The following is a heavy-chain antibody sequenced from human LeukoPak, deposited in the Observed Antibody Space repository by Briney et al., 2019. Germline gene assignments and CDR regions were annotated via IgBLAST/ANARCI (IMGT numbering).Heavy chain of an antibody. D-gene: IGHD6-19*01. J-gene: IGHJ4*02. V-gene: IGHV6-1*01. CDR2: TYYRSKWYN. CDR3: ARSYSSGWDFES. Sequence: SQTLSLTCAISGDSVSSNSAAWNWIRQSPSRGLEWLGRTYYRSKWYNDYALSVISRISINPDTSKKQFSLQLNSVTPEDTAVYYCARSYSSGWDFESWGQGTLVTVSS. CDR1: GDSVSSNSAA.